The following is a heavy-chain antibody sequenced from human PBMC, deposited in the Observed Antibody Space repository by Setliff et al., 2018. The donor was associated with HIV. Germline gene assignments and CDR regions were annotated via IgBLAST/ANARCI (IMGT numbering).Heavy chain of an antibody. CDR2: TIPMFGTA. V-gene: IGHV1-69*05. D-gene: IGHD2-2*01. CDR1: GGTFGIYG. Sequence: VSCKASGGTFGIYGISWVRRAPGQGLEWMGGTIPMFGTANYAQKFQGRVTITTDESTNTGYMELSSLRSEDTAVYYCARESACSSTSCPKVLDYWGQGTLVTVSS. CDR3: ARESACSSTSCPKVLDY. J-gene: IGHJ4*02.